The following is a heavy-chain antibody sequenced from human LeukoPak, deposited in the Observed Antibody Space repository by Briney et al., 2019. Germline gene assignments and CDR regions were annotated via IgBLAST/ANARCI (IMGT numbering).Heavy chain of an antibody. Sequence: PGGSLRLSCVASGFTFSSYGMSWVRQAPGKGLEWVSGISWNGDTIGYADSVKGRFTISRDNAKNSLYLQMNSLRAEDTALYYCAKVSHLALNYYGSGNYYNWKFWFDPWGQGTLVSVSS. CDR1: GFTFSSYG. J-gene: IGHJ5*02. CDR2: ISWNGDTI. V-gene: IGHV3-20*04. D-gene: IGHD3-10*01. CDR3: AKVSHLALNYYGSGNYYNWKFWFDP.